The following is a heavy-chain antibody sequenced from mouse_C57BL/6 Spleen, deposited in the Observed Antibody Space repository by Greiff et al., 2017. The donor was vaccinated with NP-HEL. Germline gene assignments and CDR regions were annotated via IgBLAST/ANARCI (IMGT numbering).Heavy chain of an antibody. Sequence: VKLVESGPGLVAPSQSLSITCTVSGFSLTSYGVDWVRQSPGKGLEWLGVIWGVGSTNYNSALKSRLSIRKDNSKSQVFLKMNSLQTDDTAMYYCARVATRYAMDYWGQGTSVTVSS. V-gene: IGHV2-6*01. D-gene: IGHD1-1*01. J-gene: IGHJ4*01. CDR2: IWGVGST. CDR1: GFSLTSYG. CDR3: ARVATRYAMDY.